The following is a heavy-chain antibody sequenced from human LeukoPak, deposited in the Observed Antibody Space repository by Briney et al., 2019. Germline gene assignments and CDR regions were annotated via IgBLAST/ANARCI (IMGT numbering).Heavy chain of an antibody. V-gene: IGHV4-59*01. J-gene: IGHJ4*02. Sequence: SETLSLTCTVSGGSTSSYYWSWIRQPPGKGLDWIGFIYHNGRTDYNPSLKSRVTISADTSKNQFSLRLSSVTAADTAVYYCARVFRAGAVDYWGQGTLVTVSS. CDR1: GGSTSSYY. CDR3: ARVFRAGAVDY. CDR2: IYHNGRT. D-gene: IGHD1-26*01.